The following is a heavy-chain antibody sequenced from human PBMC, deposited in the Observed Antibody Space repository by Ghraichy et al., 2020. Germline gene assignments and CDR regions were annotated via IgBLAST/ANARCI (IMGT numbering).Heavy chain of an antibody. Sequence: SETLSLTCAVSGGSISSGGYSWSWIRQPPGKGLEWIGYIYHSGSTYYNPSLKSRVTISVDRSKNQFSLKLSSVTAADTAVYYCARTPTVVTSHDAFDIWGQGTMVTVSS. CDR2: IYHSGST. CDR1: GGSISSGGYS. D-gene: IGHD4-23*01. V-gene: IGHV4-30-2*01. CDR3: ARTPTVVTSHDAFDI. J-gene: IGHJ3*02.